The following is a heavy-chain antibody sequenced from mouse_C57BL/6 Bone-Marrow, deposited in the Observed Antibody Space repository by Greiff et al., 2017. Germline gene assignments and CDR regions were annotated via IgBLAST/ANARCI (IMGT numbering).Heavy chain of an antibody. V-gene: IGHV1-72*01. D-gene: IGHD1-1*01. CDR2: IDPNSGGT. CDR1: GYTFTSYW. CDR3: AIMTTVVAKGAMDY. Sequence: QVQLQQPGAELVKPGASVKLSCKASGYTFTSYWMHWVKQRPGRGLEWIGRIDPNSGGTKYNEKFKSKATLTVDKPSSTAYMQLSSLTSEDSAVYYCAIMTTVVAKGAMDYWGQGTSVTVSS. J-gene: IGHJ4*01.